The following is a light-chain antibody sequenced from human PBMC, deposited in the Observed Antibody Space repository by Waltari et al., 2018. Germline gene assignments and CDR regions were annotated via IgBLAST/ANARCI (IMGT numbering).Light chain of an antibody. Sequence: DIVMTQSPPSLPVTPGEPASISCRSSQSLLHRNGYNYLDWYLQKPGQSPQLLIYLGSNRASGVPDRFSGSGSDTDFTLKISRVEAEDVGVYYCMQSLQALWTFGPGTKVEIK. CDR3: MQSLQALWT. CDR2: LGS. V-gene: IGKV2-28*01. CDR1: QSLLHRNGYNY. J-gene: IGKJ1*01.